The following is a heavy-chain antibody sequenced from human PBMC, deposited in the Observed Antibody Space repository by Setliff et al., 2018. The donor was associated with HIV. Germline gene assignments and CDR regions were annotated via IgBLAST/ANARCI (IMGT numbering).Heavy chain of an antibody. Sequence: NPGGSLRLSCVASGFTFSSFSMNWVRQAPGKGLEWVSSITSSSGYKYYADAVKGRFTISRDNAKNSLYLQMNSLRAEDTAVYYCARDREWELESLDYWGQGTRVTVSS. D-gene: IGHD1-26*01. CDR2: ITSSSGYK. CDR3: ARDREWELESLDY. CDR1: GFTFSSFS. J-gene: IGHJ4*02. V-gene: IGHV3-21*01.